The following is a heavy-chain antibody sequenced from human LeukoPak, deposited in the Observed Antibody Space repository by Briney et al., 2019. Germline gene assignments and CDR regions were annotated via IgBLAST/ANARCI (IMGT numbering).Heavy chain of an antibody. Sequence: GGSLRLSCAASGFTFSSYEMNWVRQAPGKGLEWVSYISSSGSTIYYADSVKGRFTISRDNAKNSLYLQMNSLRAEDTAVYYCARGQGLRYFDWLLDNAFDIWGQGTMVTVSS. D-gene: IGHD3-9*01. J-gene: IGHJ3*02. CDR2: ISSSGSTI. V-gene: IGHV3-48*03. CDR1: GFTFSSYE. CDR3: ARGQGLRYFDWLLDNAFDI.